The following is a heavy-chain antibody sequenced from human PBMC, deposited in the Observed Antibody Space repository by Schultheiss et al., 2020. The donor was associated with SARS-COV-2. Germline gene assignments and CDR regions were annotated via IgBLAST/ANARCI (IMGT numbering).Heavy chain of an antibody. Sequence: ASVKVSCKASGGTFSSYAINWVRQASGQGPEWMGWMDPGNGDTGYAQKFQGRVIMTRNTSTGTAYMELNSLRSEDTAVYYCARGGTMVRGVPRFWGHGTLVTVSS. D-gene: IGHD3-10*01. J-gene: IGHJ4*01. CDR3: ARGGTMVRGVPRF. V-gene: IGHV1-8*02. CDR2: MDPGNGDT. CDR1: GGTFSSYA.